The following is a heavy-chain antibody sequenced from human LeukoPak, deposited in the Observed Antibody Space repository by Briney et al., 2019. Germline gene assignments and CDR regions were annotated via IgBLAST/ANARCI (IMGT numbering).Heavy chain of an antibody. CDR3: AKSAVTTLWSFDY. Sequence: QAGGSLRLSCAASGFIFSSYWMHWVRQAPGKGLEWVAVVSSDGSSEYYADSVKGRFTISRDNSKNTLYLQMNSLRAEDTAVYYCAKSAVTTLWSFDYWGQGTLVTVSS. D-gene: IGHD4-17*01. CDR1: GFIFSSYW. J-gene: IGHJ4*02. CDR2: VSSDGSSE. V-gene: IGHV3-30*18.